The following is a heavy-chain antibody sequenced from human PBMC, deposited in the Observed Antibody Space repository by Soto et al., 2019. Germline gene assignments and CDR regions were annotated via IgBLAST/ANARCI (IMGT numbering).Heavy chain of an antibody. CDR2: IHPHNGLT. Sequence: QVLLVQSGAEVKKPGASVKVSCRASGYSITDYYLHWVRQAPGRGLEWMAWIHPHNGLTHYAQNFQGRVTLTRETSTNSVYIEMTRLKSDDTAVYYCARLPLGVTMLDHCFNIWGQGTPVTVAS. J-gene: IGHJ4*02. CDR3: ARLPLGVTMLDHCFNI. D-gene: IGHD2-21*02. V-gene: IGHV1-2*02. CDR1: GYSITDYY.